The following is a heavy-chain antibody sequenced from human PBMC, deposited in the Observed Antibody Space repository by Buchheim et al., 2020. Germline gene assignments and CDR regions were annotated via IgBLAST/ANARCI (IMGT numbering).Heavy chain of an antibody. Sequence: QVQLQQWGAGLLKPSETLSLTCAVYGGSFSGYYWSWIRQPPGKGLEWIGEINHSGSTNYNPSLKSRVTISVDTSKNQFSLKLSSVTAADTAVYYCARGRGLRQIFGVVIRKMYNWFDPWGQGTL. J-gene: IGHJ5*02. V-gene: IGHV4-34*01. CDR2: INHSGST. CDR3: ARGRGLRQIFGVVIRKMYNWFDP. CDR1: GGSFSGYY. D-gene: IGHD3-3*01.